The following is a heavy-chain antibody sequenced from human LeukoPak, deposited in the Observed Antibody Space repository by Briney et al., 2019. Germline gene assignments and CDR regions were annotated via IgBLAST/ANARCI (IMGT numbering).Heavy chain of an antibody. CDR1: GFTFSSYS. V-gene: IGHV3-9*01. CDR3: AKDRGGIAVAATRGYYYYGMDV. J-gene: IGHJ6*02. Sequence: GGSLRLSCAASGFTFSSYSMNWVRQAPGKGLEWVSGISWNSGSIGYADSVKGRFTISRDNAKNSLYLQMNSLRAEDTALYYCAKDRGGIAVAATRGYYYYGMDVWGQGTTVTVSS. CDR2: ISWNSGSI. D-gene: IGHD6-19*01.